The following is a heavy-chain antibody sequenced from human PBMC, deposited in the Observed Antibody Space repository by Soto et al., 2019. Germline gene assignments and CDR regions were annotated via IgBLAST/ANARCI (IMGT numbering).Heavy chain of an antibody. J-gene: IGHJ6*02. Sequence: SETLSLTCAVSGGSISSSNWWSWVRQPPGKGLEWIGEIYHSGSTNYNPSLKSRVTISVDKSKNQFSLKLSSVTAADTAVYYCARLHGYCISTSCYGYYGMDVWGQGTTVTVSS. CDR2: IYHSGST. D-gene: IGHD2-2*01. CDR3: ARLHGYCISTSCYGYYGMDV. V-gene: IGHV4-4*02. CDR1: GGSISSSNW.